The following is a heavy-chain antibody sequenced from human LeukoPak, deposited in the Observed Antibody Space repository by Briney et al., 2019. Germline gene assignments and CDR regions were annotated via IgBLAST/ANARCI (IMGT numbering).Heavy chain of an antibody. CDR3: ARLRVSDFDY. CDR1: GFTFSRNA. J-gene: IGHJ4*02. Sequence: PGGSLRLSCAASGFTFSRNAMDWVRQAPGKGLEWVSFISSSSNYMSYADSVKGRFTISRDNSKNTLYLQMNSLRAEDTAVYYCARLRVSDFDYWGQGTLVTVSS. V-gene: IGHV3-21*04. D-gene: IGHD6-13*01. CDR2: ISSSSNYM.